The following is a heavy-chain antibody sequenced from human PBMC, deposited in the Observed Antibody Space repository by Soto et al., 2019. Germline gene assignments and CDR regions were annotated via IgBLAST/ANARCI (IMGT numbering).Heavy chain of an antibody. V-gene: IGHV4-39*01. J-gene: IGHJ4*02. CDR2: IYYSGST. CDR1: GGSISSSSYY. CDR3: ARHTPAISISDH. Sequence: PSETLSHTCTVSGGSISSSSYYWGWIRQPPGKGLEWIGSIYYSGSTYYNPSLKSRVTISVDTSKNQFSLKLSSVTAADTAVYYCARHTPAISISDHWGQGTLVTVPQ. D-gene: IGHD2-15*01.